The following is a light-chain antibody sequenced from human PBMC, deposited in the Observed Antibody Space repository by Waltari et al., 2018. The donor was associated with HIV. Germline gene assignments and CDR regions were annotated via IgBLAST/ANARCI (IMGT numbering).Light chain of an antibody. V-gene: IGKV3-11*01. CDR2: DAS. J-gene: IGKJ3*01. CDR1: QSVSSY. Sequence: EIVLTQSPATLSLSPGERATLSCRASQSVSSYLAWYQQKPGQAPRLLIYDASNRATGIPARFSGSGSGTDFTLTISSLEPEDFAVYYCQQRRARLTFGPGTKVDIK. CDR3: QQRRARLT.